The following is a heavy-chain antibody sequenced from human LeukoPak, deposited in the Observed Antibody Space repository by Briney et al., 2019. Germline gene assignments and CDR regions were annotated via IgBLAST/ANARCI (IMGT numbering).Heavy chain of an antibody. CDR2: VTRRSKYI. Sequence: GGALILSCASSGLTFSTYTMCWVRQPPGNGLEWVSSVTRRSKYIYYADAVKGRFTISRDNAKNPLFLQVSSLRDEDTAVYYCARGPSDSNSHWGEGALVSVSS. V-gene: IGHV3-21*01. J-gene: IGHJ4*02. D-gene: IGHD3-10*01. CDR3: ARGPSDSNSH. CDR1: GLTFSTYT.